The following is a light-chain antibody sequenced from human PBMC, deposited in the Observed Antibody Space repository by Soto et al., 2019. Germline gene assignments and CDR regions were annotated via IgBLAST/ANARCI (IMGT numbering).Light chain of an antibody. CDR1: SSNIGNNY. CDR3: GTWDSSLSAAV. CDR2: DNN. J-gene: IGLJ7*01. V-gene: IGLV1-51*01. Sequence: QSVLTQPPSVSAAPGQKVTISCSGSSSNIGNNYVSWYQQLPGTAPTLLIYDNNKRPSGIPDRFSGSKSGTSATLGITGLQTGDEADYYCGTWDSSLSAAVFGGGTQLTVL.